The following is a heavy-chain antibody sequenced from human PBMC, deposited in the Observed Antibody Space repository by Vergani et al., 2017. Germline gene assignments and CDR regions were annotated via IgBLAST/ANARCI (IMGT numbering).Heavy chain of an antibody. CDR3: AREGPYFYGLDL. J-gene: IGHJ6*02. CDR1: GGAISNPDYH. Sequence: QEQLQESGPGLVRPSQNLSLTCTLSGGAISNPDYHCSWIRQTPGKCLEWIGLIDYSGSTSYTPSVRGRLAISVYTSKNHFSLKLDSVTAADTAVYFCAREGPYFYGLDLWGQGTTVTVSS. CDR2: IDYSGST. V-gene: IGHV4-30-4*08. D-gene: IGHD2-21*01.